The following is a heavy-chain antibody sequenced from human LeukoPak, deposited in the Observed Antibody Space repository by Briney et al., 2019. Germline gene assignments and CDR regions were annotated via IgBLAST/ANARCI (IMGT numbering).Heavy chain of an antibody. V-gene: IGHV3-7*01. CDR1: GFTFSSYW. Sequence: GGSLRLSCAASGFTFSSYWMSWVCQAPGKGLEWVANIKQDGSEKYYVDSVKGRFTISRDNSKNTLFLQISSLRAEDTAIYYCARIWLGRRRTVDLVSTGETDFWGQGALVTVSS. J-gene: IGHJ4*02. CDR2: IKQDGSEK. CDR3: ARIWLGRRRTVDLVSTGETDF. D-gene: IGHD5/OR15-5a*01.